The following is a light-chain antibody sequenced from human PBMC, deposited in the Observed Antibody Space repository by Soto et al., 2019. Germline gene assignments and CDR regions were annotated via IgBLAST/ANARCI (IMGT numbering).Light chain of an antibody. V-gene: IGLV2-11*01. Sequence: QSALTQPRSVSGSPGQSVTISCTGTSSNVGGYNYVSWYQQRPGKVPKLLIYDVSKRPSGVPDRFSGSKSGNTASLTISGLQAEDEADYYCCSYEGIYTSYVFGTGTKVTVL. CDR1: SSNVGGYNY. CDR2: DVS. CDR3: CSYEGIYTSYV. J-gene: IGLJ1*01.